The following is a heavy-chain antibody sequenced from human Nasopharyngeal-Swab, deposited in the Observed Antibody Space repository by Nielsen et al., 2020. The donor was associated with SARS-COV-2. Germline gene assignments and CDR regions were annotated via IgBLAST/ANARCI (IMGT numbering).Heavy chain of an antibody. CDR2: IYWDDDQ. CDR1: GFSLTTSGVG. CDR3: AHITRGLERDTIFGVPLASLSYYYMDV. Sequence: SGPTLVKPTQTLTLTCSFSGFSLTTSGVGVGWIRQPPGKALEWLALIYWDDDQRYNPSLKPRLTITKDTSKDQVVLTLTNMGPVDSGTYYCAHITRGLERDTIFGVPLASLSYYYMDVWGKGTTVTVS. D-gene: IGHD3-3*01. V-gene: IGHV2-5*02. J-gene: IGHJ6*03.